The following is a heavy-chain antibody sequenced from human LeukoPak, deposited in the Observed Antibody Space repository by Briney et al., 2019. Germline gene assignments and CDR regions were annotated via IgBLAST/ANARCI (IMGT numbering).Heavy chain of an antibody. CDR2: INPSGGST. CDR3: ARFAVHRRLAVAGQFGLDY. J-gene: IGHJ4*02. D-gene: IGHD6-19*01. Sequence: ASVKVSCKASGYTFTSYDINWVRQAPGQGLEWMGIINPSGGSTNYAQKFQGRVTMTRVTSTSTVYMELSSLRSEDTAVYYCARFAVHRRLAVAGQFGLDYWGQGTLVTVSS. V-gene: IGHV1-46*01. CDR1: GYTFTSYD.